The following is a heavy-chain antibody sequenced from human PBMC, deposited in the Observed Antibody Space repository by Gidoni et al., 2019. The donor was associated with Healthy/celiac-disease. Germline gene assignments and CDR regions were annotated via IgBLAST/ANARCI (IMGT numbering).Heavy chain of an antibody. CDR2: IYYSGSP. Sequence: QLQLQESGPGLVKPSETLSLTCTVPGGSLSSRSYYWGWLRQPPGKGLEWIGSIYYSGSPYYNPSLKSRVTISVDTSKNQFSLKLSSVTAADTAVYYCARDRLTRGYIDYYGMDVWGQGTTVTVSS. D-gene: IGHD5-18*01. CDR3: ARDRLTRGYIDYYGMDV. V-gene: IGHV4-39*07. CDR1: GGSLSSRSYY. J-gene: IGHJ6*02.